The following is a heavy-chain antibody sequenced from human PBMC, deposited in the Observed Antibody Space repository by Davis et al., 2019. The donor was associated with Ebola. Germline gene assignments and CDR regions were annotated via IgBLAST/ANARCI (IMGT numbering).Heavy chain of an antibody. D-gene: IGHD3-10*01. V-gene: IGHV1-18*01. J-gene: IGHJ6*02. CDR2: ISAYNGNT. Sequence: AASVKVSCKASGYTFTSYGISWVRQAPGQGLEWMGWISAYNGNTNYAQKLQGRVTMTTDTSTSTAYMELRSLRSDDTAVYYCAREMGVDYYGSGSQNYGMDVWGQGTTVTVSS. CDR1: GYTFTSYG. CDR3: AREMGVDYYGSGSQNYGMDV.